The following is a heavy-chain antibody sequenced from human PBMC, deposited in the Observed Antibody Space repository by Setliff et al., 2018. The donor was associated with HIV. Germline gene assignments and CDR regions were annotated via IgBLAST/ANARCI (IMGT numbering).Heavy chain of an antibody. CDR1: GFTFSSYA. Sequence: GESLKISCAASGFTFSSYAMGWVRQAPGKGLEWVSAISGSGGSTYYADSVKGRFTISRDNSKNTLYLQMNSLRAEDTAVYYCAKDYYDFVWGSSLAYWGQGTLVTVSS. V-gene: IGHV3-23*01. J-gene: IGHJ4*02. CDR3: AKDYYDFVWGSSLAY. CDR2: ISGSGGST. D-gene: IGHD3-16*01.